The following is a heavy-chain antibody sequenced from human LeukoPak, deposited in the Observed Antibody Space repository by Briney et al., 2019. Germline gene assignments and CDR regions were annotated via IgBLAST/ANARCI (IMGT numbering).Heavy chain of an antibody. D-gene: IGHD6-19*01. V-gene: IGHV4-39*01. J-gene: IGHJ4*02. Sequence: SETLSLTCSVSGGSISSSSYYWGWIRQPPGKGLEWIGSIYYSGSTYYNSSLKSRVTISVDTSKSQFSLRLSSVTAADTAVYYCARSGGSNGWYYFDYWGQGTLVTVSS. CDR3: ARSGGSNGWYYFDY. CDR2: IYYSGST. CDR1: GGSISSSSYY.